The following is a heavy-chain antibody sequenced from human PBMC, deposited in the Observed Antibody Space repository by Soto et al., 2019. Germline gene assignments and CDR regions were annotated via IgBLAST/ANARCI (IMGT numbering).Heavy chain of an antibody. J-gene: IGHJ3*02. CDR2: IKPDGSEK. CDR1: GFTFSTYW. Sequence: PGGSLRLSCAASGFTFSTYWMSWVRQAPGKGLEWVANIKPDGSEKWYVDSVKGRFTISRDNAKNSLYLQMISLRVEDTAMYYCVRGDYHDTTGPFSDAFDIWGQGTMVTVSS. D-gene: IGHD3-22*01. CDR3: VRGDYHDTTGPFSDAFDI. V-gene: IGHV3-7*04.